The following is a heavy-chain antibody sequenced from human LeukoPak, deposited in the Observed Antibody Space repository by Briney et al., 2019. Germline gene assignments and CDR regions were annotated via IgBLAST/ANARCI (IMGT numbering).Heavy chain of an antibody. CDR3: ARENYNSDAFDI. D-gene: IGHD3-3*01. CDR2: INHSGST. V-gene: IGHV4-34*01. J-gene: IGHJ3*02. Sequence: SETLSLTCAVYGGSFSGYYWSWIRQPPGKGLEWIGEINHSGSTNYNPSLKSRVTISVDTSKKQFSLKLSSVTAADTAVYYCARENYNSDAFDIWGQGTMVTVSS. CDR1: GGSFSGYY.